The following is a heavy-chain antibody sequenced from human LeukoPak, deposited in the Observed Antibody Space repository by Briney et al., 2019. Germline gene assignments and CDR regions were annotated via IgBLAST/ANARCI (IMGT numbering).Heavy chain of an antibody. J-gene: IGHJ2*01. V-gene: IGHV4-39*07. Sequence: SETLSLTCTVSGGSISSSSYYSGWIRQPPGKGLEWIGSIYYSGSTYYNPSLKSRVTISVDTSKNQFSLKLSSVTAADTAVYYCARTPRITMIVVVITYWYFDLWGGGTLVTVSS. CDR1: GGSISSSSYY. D-gene: IGHD3-22*01. CDR2: IYYSGST. CDR3: ARTPRITMIVVVITYWYFDL.